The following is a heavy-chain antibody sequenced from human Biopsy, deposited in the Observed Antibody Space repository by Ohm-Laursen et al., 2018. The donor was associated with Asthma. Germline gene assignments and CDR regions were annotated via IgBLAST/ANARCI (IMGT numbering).Heavy chain of an antibody. V-gene: IGHV4-59*01. CDR2: IYYTGTT. J-gene: IGHJ4*02. CDR3: ARGYYGGFHD. CDR1: GDSFNSYY. D-gene: IGHD3-3*01. Sequence: TLSLTCTLSGDSFNSYYWTWIRQPPGKGLEWIGYIYYTGTTNSNPSLKSRVTMSVDTAKNQFSLEVRSVTAADTAVYYCARGYYGGFHDWGQGNLVIVSS.